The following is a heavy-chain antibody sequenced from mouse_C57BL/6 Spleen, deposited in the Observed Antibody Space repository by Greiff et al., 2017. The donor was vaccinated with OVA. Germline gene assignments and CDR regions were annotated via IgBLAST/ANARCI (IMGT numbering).Heavy chain of an antibody. J-gene: IGHJ3*01. CDR1: GYSITSGYY. V-gene: IGHV3-6*01. D-gene: IGHD2-2*01. Sequence: EVQLKESGPGLVKPSQSLSLTCSVTGYSITSGYYWNWIRQFPGNKLEWMGYISYDGSNNYNPSLKNRISITRDTSKNQFFLKLNSVTTEDTATYYCARDGYDEETFAYWGQGTLVTVSA. CDR3: ARDGYDEETFAY. CDR2: ISYDGSN.